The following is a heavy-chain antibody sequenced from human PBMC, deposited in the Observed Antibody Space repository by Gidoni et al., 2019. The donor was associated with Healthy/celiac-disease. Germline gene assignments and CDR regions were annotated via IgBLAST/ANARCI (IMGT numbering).Heavy chain of an antibody. J-gene: IGHJ5*02. D-gene: IGHD3-22*01. V-gene: IGHV1-46*01. CDR2: INPSGGST. CDR1: GYTFTSYY. Sequence: QVQLVQSGAEVKKPGASVKVSCKASGYTFTSYYMHWVRQAPGQGLEWMGIINPSGGSTSYAQKFQGRVTMTRDTSTSTVYMELSSLRSEDTAVYYCARGPITMIESSWFDPWGQGTLVTVSS. CDR3: ARGPITMIESSWFDP.